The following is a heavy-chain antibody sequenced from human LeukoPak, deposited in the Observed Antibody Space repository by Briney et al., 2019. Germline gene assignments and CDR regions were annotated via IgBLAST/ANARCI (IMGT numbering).Heavy chain of an antibody. J-gene: IGHJ4*02. Sequence: ASVKVSCKASGYTFTGYYMHWVRQAPGQGLEWRGWINPNSGGTNYAQKFQGRVTMTRDTSISTAYMELSRLRSDDTAVYYCARGLGYCSSTSCYGNDYWGQGTLVTVSS. V-gene: IGHV1-2*02. CDR3: ARGLGYCSSTSCYGNDY. D-gene: IGHD2-2*01. CDR2: INPNSGGT. CDR1: GYTFTGYY.